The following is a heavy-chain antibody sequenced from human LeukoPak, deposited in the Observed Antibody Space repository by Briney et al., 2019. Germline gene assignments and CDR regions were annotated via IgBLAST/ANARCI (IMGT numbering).Heavy chain of an antibody. CDR3: ARTALWFGESTHYFDY. D-gene: IGHD3-10*01. Sequence: ASVKASCKASGYTFTGYYMHWVRQAPGQGLEWMGWINPNSGGTNYAQKFQGRVTMTRDTSISTAYMELSRLRSDDTAVYYCARTALWFGESTHYFDYWGQGTLVTVSS. J-gene: IGHJ4*02. CDR1: GYTFTGYY. CDR2: INPNSGGT. V-gene: IGHV1-2*02.